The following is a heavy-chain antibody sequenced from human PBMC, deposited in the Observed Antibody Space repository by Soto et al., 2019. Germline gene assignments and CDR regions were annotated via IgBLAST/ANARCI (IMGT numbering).Heavy chain of an antibody. CDR1: GASVSRTGFH. Sequence: LETLSLTCAVSGASVSRTGFHWGWIRQPPGQGLEWIGSIYEGETTFYNSSLKSRVTISADTSKNQFSLRLTSVTAADTAVYYCARRGSGHTFDYWGQGTLVTVSS. V-gene: IGHV4-39*01. D-gene: IGHD3-10*01. CDR3: ARRGSGHTFDY. CDR2: IYEGETT. J-gene: IGHJ4*02.